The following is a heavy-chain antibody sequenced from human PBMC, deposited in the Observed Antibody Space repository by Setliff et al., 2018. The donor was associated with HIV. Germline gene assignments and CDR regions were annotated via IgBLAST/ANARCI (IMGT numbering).Heavy chain of an antibody. D-gene: IGHD2-15*01. CDR1: GGSITGYY. V-gene: IGHV4-59*01. CDR2: IYYSGNT. J-gene: IGHJ4*02. Sequence: PSETLSLTCTVSGGSITGYYWSWIRQPPGKGLEWIGWIYYSGNTRYNPSLKSRVTISLDTSKNLFSLQLTSVTAADTAVYYCARGVPLLPPNFWGQGTLVTVSS. CDR3: ARGVPLLPPNF.